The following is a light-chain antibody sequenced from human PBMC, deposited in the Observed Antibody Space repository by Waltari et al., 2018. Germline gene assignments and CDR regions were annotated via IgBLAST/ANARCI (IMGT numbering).Light chain of an antibody. CDR3: QQLKTYPLT. CDR2: AAS. V-gene: IGKV1-9*01. CDR1: QGISSY. Sequence: DIQLTQSPSFLSASVGDRVTITYRASQGISSYLAWYQQKPKKAPKVLIHAASSLQSGVPSRFSGSGSGTEFTLTISSLQPEDSATYYCQQLKTYPLTFGGGTKVEIK. J-gene: IGKJ4*01.